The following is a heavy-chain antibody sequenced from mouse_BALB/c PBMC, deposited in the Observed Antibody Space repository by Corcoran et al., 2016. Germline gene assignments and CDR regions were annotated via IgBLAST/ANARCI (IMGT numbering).Heavy chain of an antibody. D-gene: IGHD2-4*01. Sequence: QIQLVQSGPELKKPGETVKISCKASGYTFTNYGMNWVKQAPGKGLKWMGWINTYTGEPTYADDFKGRFAFSLETSASTAYLQINNLKNEDMATYFCARGDYDTWFAYWGQGTLLTVSA. V-gene: IGHV9-1*02. CDR1: GYTFTNYG. J-gene: IGHJ3*01. CDR3: ARGDYDTWFAY. CDR2: INTYTGEP.